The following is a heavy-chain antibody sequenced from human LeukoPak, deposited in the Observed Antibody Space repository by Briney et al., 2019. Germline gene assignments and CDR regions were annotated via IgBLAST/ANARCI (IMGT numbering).Heavy chain of an antibody. CDR3: ARGLRDTFCSGGSCYSDY. CDR2: IIPIFGTT. CDR1: GGSLSTYV. J-gene: IGHJ4*02. D-gene: IGHD2-15*01. V-gene: IGHV1-69*05. Sequence: SVKVSCKAFGGSLSTYVISWVRQAPGQGLEWMGAIIPIFGTTNYAQRFQGRVTITTDESTSTAYMELSSRISGDTAMYYCARGLRDTFCSGGSCYSDYWGQGTLVTVSS.